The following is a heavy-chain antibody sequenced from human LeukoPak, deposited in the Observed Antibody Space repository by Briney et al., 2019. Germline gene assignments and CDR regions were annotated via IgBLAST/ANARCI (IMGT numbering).Heavy chain of an antibody. Sequence: ASVKVSCKASGYKFINYGINWVRQAPGQGLEWMGWINAYLRQTTYAQKFQDRVTLTTDTSTSTAYMELRSLTSDDTAVYYCARGADSGYSYGYTYYYYYMDVWGKGTTVTVSS. V-gene: IGHV1-18*01. CDR3: ARGADSGYSYGYTYYYYYMDV. CDR2: INAYLRQT. J-gene: IGHJ6*03. D-gene: IGHD5-18*01. CDR1: GYKFINYG.